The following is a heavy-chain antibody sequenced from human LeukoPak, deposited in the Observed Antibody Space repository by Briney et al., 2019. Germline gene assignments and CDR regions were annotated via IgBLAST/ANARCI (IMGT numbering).Heavy chain of an antibody. J-gene: IGHJ6*03. V-gene: IGHV3-21*01. CDR1: GFTFSSYS. D-gene: IGHD1-26*01. CDR2: ISSSSSYI. CDR3: ARDAFVADSGSYSDVDYYYMDV. Sequence: PGGSLRLSCAASGFTFSSYSMNWVRQAPGKGLEWVSSISSSSSYIYYADSVKGRFTISRGNAKNSLYLQMNSLRAEDTAVYYCARDAFVADSGSYSDVDYYYMDVWGKGTTVTVSS.